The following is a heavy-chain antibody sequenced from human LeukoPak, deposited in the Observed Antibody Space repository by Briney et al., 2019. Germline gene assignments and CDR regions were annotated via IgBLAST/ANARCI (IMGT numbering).Heavy chain of an antibody. J-gene: IGHJ6*02. Sequence: ASVKVSCKASGYTLTSYGISWVRQAPGQGLEWMGWISAYNGNTNYAQKLQGRVTMTTDTSTSTAYMELRSLRSDDAAVYYCARDVKITSGDYYGMDVWGQGTTVTVSS. V-gene: IGHV1-18*01. D-gene: IGHD3-16*01. CDR1: GYTLTSYG. CDR3: ARDVKITSGDYYGMDV. CDR2: ISAYNGNT.